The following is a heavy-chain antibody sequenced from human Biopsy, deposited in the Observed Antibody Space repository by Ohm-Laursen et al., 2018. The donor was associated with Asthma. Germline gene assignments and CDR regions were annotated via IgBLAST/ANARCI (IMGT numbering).Heavy chain of an antibody. CDR3: ARITNDRIAAAGRYYYYGMDV. CDR1: GGSFSGYY. V-gene: IGHV4-34*01. CDR2: INHSGST. Sequence: SQTLSLTCAVYGGSFSGYYWSWIHQPPGKGLEWIGEINHSGSTNYNPSLKSRVTISVDTSKNQFSLKLSSVTAADTAVYYCARITNDRIAAAGRYYYYGMDVWGQGTTVTVSS. D-gene: IGHD6-13*01. J-gene: IGHJ6*02.